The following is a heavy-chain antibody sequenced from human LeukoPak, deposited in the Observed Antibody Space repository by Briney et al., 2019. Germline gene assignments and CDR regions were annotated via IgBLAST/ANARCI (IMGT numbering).Heavy chain of an antibody. CDR2: IYFGGST. V-gene: IGHV4-39*02. J-gene: IGHJ4*02. CDR1: GASISSSSYY. CDR3: ARIGVWFGEGNLSGYFDY. Sequence: SETLSLTCTVSGASISSSSYYWGWIRQPPVKGLEWIGSIYFGGSTYYTPALQSRVTISVDTSKNHFSLKVTSVTAADTAVYYCARIGVWFGEGNLSGYFDYWGQGTLVTVSS. D-gene: IGHD3-10*01.